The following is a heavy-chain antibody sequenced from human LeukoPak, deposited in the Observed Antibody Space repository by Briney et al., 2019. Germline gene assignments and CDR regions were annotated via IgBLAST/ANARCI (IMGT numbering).Heavy chain of an antibody. J-gene: IGHJ3*02. D-gene: IGHD2-2*02. Sequence: GRSLRLSCAASGFTFSSYAMHWVRQAPGKGLEWVSAISGSGGSTYYADSVKGRFTISRDNSKNTLYLQMNSLRAEDTAVYYCAKPVGYCSSTSCYNGAFDIWGQGTMVTVSS. CDR2: ISGSGGST. CDR1: GFTFSSYA. CDR3: AKPVGYCSSTSCYNGAFDI. V-gene: IGHV3-23*01.